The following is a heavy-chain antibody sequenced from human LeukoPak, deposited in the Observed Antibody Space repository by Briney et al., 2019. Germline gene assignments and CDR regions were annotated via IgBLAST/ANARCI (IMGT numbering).Heavy chain of an antibody. J-gene: IGHJ4*02. Sequence: PSETLSLTCTVSGGSISSYYWSWIRQPPGKGLEWIGYIYYSGSTNYNPSLKSRVTISVDTSKNQFSLKLSSVTAADTAVYYCARGQRMATMYYFDYWGQGTLVTVSS. CDR3: ARGQRMATMYYFDY. CDR2: IYYSGST. V-gene: IGHV4-59*01. D-gene: IGHD5-24*01. CDR1: GGSISSYY.